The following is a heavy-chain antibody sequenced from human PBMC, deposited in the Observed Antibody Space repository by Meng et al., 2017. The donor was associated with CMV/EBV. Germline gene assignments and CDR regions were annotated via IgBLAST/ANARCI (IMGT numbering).Heavy chain of an antibody. CDR1: GFECRNGW. D-gene: IGHD5-18*01. V-gene: IGHV3-15*07. J-gene: IGHJ4*02. Sequence: FGFECRNGWMNWGRQGPGKGVEGVGRIKSKTDGGKTDYAEPVKGRLTISRDDSKNTLYLQMNSLKTEDTAAYYCTTDFSLGLLHPADYWGQGTLVTVSS. CDR3: TTDFSLGLLHPADY. CDR2: IKSKTDGGKT.